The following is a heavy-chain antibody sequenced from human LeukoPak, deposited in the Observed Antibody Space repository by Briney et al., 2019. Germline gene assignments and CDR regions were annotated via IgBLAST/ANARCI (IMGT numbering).Heavy chain of an antibody. CDR3: ARGLRFFTRDY. J-gene: IGHJ4*02. D-gene: IGHD3-3*01. CDR1: GYSISSGYY. V-gene: IGHV4-38-2*02. Sequence: SETLSLTCTVSGYSISSGYYCGWIRQPPGKGLEWIGSIYHSGSTYYNPSLKSRVTISVDTSKNQFSLKLRSVTAADTAVYFCARGLRFFTRDYWGQGTLVTVSS. CDR2: IYHSGST.